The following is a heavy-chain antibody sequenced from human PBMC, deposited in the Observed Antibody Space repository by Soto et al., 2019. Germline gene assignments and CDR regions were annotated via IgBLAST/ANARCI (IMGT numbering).Heavy chain of an antibody. Sequence: EVQLVESGGGLVQPGGSLRLSCEASGFIFSDYYMDWVRQAPGKGLEWVGRNRNKANRYTTEYAASVKGRFTISRDDSKNSLFLQMNSLKTEDTAVYYCAGSGGDYRDCDCWGQGTLVTVSS. CDR2: NRNKANRYTT. V-gene: IGHV3-72*01. D-gene: IGHD2-21*01. CDR3: AGSGGDYRDCDC. J-gene: IGHJ4*02. CDR1: GFIFSDYY.